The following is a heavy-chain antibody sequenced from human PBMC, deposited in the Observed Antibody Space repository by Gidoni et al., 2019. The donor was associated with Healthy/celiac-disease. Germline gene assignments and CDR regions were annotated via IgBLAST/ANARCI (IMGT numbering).Heavy chain of an antibody. J-gene: IGHJ4*02. D-gene: IGHD1-26*01. CDR1: GFTFADLG. Sequence: EVQLVESGGGVVRPGGSLRPPCAASGFTFADLGMSWVRQFPGKGLGWVSGINWNGGSTGYADAVKGRFTISRDNAKNSLYLQMNSLRAEDTALYYCARGMGATPFDYWGQGTPVTVSS. CDR3: ARGMGATPFDY. CDR2: INWNGGST. V-gene: IGHV3-20*04.